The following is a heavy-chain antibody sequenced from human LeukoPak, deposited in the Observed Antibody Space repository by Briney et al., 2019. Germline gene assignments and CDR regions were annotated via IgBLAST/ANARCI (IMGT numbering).Heavy chain of an antibody. D-gene: IGHD4-23*01. V-gene: IGHV4-59*08. CDR1: GGSISSYY. CDR2: IYYSGST. CDR3: ARATGGNSKY. J-gene: IGHJ4*02. Sequence: SETLSLTCTVSGGSISSYYWSWIRQPPGKGLEWIGNIYYSGSTNYNPSLKSRVTISLHTSQNQFSLKLSSVTAADTAVYYCARATGGNSKYWGQGTLVTVSS.